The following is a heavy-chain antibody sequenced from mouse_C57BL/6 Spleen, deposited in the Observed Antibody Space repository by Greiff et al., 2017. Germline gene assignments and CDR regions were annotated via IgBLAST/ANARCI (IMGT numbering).Heavy chain of an antibody. CDR3: ARNFLITTVVATSWYFDV. CDR2: IWSGGST. Sequence: QVQLQQSGPGLVQPSQSLSITCTVSGFSLTSYGVHWVRQSPGKGLEWLGVIWSGGSTDYNAAFISRLSISKDNSKSQVFFKMNSLQADDTAIYYCARNFLITTVVATSWYFDVWGTGTTVTVSS. CDR1: GFSLTSYG. D-gene: IGHD1-1*01. V-gene: IGHV2-2*01. J-gene: IGHJ1*03.